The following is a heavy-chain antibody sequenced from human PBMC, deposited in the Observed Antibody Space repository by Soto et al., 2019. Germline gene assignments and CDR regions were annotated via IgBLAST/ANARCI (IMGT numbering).Heavy chain of an antibody. CDR3: ARAKGYYSRFDY. Sequence: QVQLQQWGAGLLKPSETLSLTCAVYGGSFSGYYWSWIRQPPGKGLEWIGEINHSGSTNYNPSLTSRGSISVDTSRNQFSLKLSSVTAADTAVYYCARAKGYYSRFDYWGQGTLVAVSS. D-gene: IGHD1-26*01. CDR1: GGSFSGYY. J-gene: IGHJ4*02. CDR2: INHSGST. V-gene: IGHV4-34*01.